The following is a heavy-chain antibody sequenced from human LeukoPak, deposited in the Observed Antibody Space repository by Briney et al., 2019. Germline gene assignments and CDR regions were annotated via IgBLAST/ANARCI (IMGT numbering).Heavy chain of an antibody. V-gene: IGHV4-4*07. CDR2: IYTSGST. CDR3: ARGGKRWSIAARTHFDY. J-gene: IGHJ4*02. CDR1: GGSISSYY. D-gene: IGHD6-6*01. Sequence: SETLSLTCTVSGGSISSYYWSWIRQPAGKGPEWIGRIYTSGSTNYNPSLKSRVTMSVDTSKNQFSLKLSSVTAADTAVYYCARGGKRWSIAARTHFDYWGQGTLVTVSS.